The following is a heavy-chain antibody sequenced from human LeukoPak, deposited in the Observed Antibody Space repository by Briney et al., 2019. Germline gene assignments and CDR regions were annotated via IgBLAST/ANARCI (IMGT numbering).Heavy chain of an antibody. CDR1: GFTFSSYA. D-gene: IGHD6-13*01. V-gene: IGHV3-23*01. Sequence: GGSLRLSCAASGFTFSSYAMSWVRQAPGKGLEWVSAISGSGGSTYYADSVKGRFTISRDNSKNTLHLQMNSLRAEDTAVYYCAKGVAAAGTATDYYYMDVWGKGTTVTVSS. CDR3: AKGVAAAGTATDYYYMDV. J-gene: IGHJ6*03. CDR2: ISGSGGST.